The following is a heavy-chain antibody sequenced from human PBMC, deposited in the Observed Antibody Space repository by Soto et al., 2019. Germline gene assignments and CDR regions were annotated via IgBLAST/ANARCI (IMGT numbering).Heavy chain of an antibody. J-gene: IGHJ6*02. CDR2: IYPGDSDT. CDR3: ARRRGSYHYLYYYYGLDV. Sequence: PGESLKISCKGSGYSFTSYWIGWVRQMPGKGLEWMGIIYPGDSDTRYSPSFQGQVTISADKSISTAYLQWSSLKASDTAMYYCARRRGSYHYLYYYYGLDVWGQGTTVTVSS. V-gene: IGHV5-51*01. D-gene: IGHD1-26*01. CDR1: GYSFTSYW.